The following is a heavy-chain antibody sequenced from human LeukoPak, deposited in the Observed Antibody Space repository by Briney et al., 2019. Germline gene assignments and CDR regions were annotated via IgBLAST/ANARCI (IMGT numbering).Heavy chain of an antibody. CDR1: GGSISSYY. V-gene: IGHV4-59*12. J-gene: IGHJ3*02. CDR2: IYYSGST. D-gene: IGHD2-2*02. Sequence: SETLSLTCTVSGGSISSYYWSWIRQPPGKGLEWIGYIYYSGSTNYNPSLKSRVTISVDTSKNQFSLKLSSVTAADTAVYYCASLYCSSTSCYSSPGHDAFDIWGQGTMVTVSS. CDR3: ASLYCSSTSCYSSPGHDAFDI.